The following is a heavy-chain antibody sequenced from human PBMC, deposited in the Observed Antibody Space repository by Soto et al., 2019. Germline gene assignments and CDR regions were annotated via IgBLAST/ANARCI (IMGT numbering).Heavy chain of an antibody. Sequence: QVQLVQSGAEVKKPGASVKVSCKASGYTFTSFYMHWVRQAPGQGLEWMGIINPSGTTTDYAQKFQGRVTMTRDTSTSTYYMELSSLTSEDTAVYYWAKPQHASQYYYGLEVWGQGTAVTDSS. CDR1: GYTFTSFY. CDR3: AKPQHASQYYYGLEV. V-gene: IGHV1-46*01. J-gene: IGHJ6*02. CDR2: INPSGTTT.